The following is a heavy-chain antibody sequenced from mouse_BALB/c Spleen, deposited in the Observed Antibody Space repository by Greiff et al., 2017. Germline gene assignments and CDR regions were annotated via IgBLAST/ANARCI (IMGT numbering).Heavy chain of an antibody. CDR3: ARGGYYDYDRFAY. CDR1: GYSITSDYA. D-gene: IGHD2-4*01. Sequence: EVQLQESGPGLVKPSQSLSLTCTVTGYSITSDYAWNWIRQFPGNKLEWMGYISYSGSTSYNPSPKSRISITRDTSKNQFFLQLNSVTTEDTATYYCARGGYYDYDRFAYWGQGTLVTVSA. V-gene: IGHV3-2*02. CDR2: ISYSGST. J-gene: IGHJ3*01.